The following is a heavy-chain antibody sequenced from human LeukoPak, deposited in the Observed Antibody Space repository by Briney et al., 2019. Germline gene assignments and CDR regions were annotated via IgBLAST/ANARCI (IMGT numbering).Heavy chain of an antibody. Sequence: GGSLRLSCAASGFTFSSYAMSWVRQAPGKGLEWVSAIRDSGSSTHYADSVKGRFTTSRDNSKNTLFLQMNSLRAEDTAIYYFAKYGPQDSGSSHLDYRRQGALVTVSS. CDR1: GFTFSSYA. CDR2: IRDSGSST. J-gene: IGHJ4*02. D-gene: IGHD1-26*01. CDR3: AKYGPQDSGSSHLDY. V-gene: IGHV3-23*01.